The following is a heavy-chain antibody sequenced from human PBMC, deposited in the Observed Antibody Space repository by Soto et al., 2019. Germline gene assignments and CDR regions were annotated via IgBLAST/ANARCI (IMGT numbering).Heavy chain of an antibody. Sequence: GCLRLSCAASGLTFSIYSMNWVRQAPGKGLEWVSYISSSSSTIYYADSVKGRFTISRDNAKNSLYLQMNSLRAEDTAVYYCAFGGESRYYYYGMDVWGQGTTVTVSS. D-gene: IGHD3-10*01. CDR1: GLTFSIYS. V-gene: IGHV3-48*01. CDR2: ISSSSSTI. J-gene: IGHJ6*02. CDR3: AFGGESRYYYYGMDV.